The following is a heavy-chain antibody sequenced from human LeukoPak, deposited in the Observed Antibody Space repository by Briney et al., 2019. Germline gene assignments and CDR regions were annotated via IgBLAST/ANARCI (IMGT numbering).Heavy chain of an antibody. V-gene: IGHV4-34*01. CDR2: INHSGST. CDR1: GGSFSGYY. CDR3: ARVRYGIVV. Sequence: SETLSLTCAVYGGSFSGYYWSWIRQPPGKGLEWIGEINHSGSTNYNPSLKSRVTISVDTSKNQFSLKLSSVTAADTAVYYYARVRYGIVVWGQGTLVTVSS. D-gene: IGHD3-22*01. J-gene: IGHJ4*02.